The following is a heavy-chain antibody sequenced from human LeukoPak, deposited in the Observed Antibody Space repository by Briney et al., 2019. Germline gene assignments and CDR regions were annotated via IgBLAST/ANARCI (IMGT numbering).Heavy chain of an antibody. CDR1: GFTFTNYP. Sequence: GGSLRLSCAASGFTFTNYPVHWVRQAPGKGLEWVAVISYDGSNKYYADSVKGRFTISRDNSKNTLYLQMNSLRAEDTAVYYCARGNSYGYFHYYYYMDVWGKGTTVTVSS. D-gene: IGHD5-18*01. V-gene: IGHV3-30*04. CDR2: ISYDGSNK. J-gene: IGHJ6*03. CDR3: ARGNSYGYFHYYYYMDV.